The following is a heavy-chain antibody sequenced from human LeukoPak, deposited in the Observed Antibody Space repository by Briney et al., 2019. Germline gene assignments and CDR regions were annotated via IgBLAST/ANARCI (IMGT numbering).Heavy chain of an antibody. CDR1: GYSLKELS. CDR3: ARDRLSIELEIAAAGDGFDY. D-gene: IGHD6-13*01. Sequence: ASVTVSCKVSGYSLKELSMHWVRQAPGKGLEWMGGFDPEEGETFYARQFQGRLTMTEDTSTDTAYMELRSLRSEDTAVYYCARDRLSIELEIAAAGDGFDYWGQGTLVTVSS. CDR2: FDPEEGET. V-gene: IGHV1-24*01. J-gene: IGHJ4*02.